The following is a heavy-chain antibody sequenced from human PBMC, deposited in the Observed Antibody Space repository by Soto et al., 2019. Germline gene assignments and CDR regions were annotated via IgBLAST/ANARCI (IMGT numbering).Heavy chain of an antibody. CDR2: IYAYNGNT. D-gene: IGHD3-22*01. CDR3: AIAWPMVITDY. Sequence: QVQLVQSGAEVRRPGASVTVSCNTSGYSFASYGVSWMRQAPGQGLEWMGWIYAYNGNTKYAERLQDRVTMTTDTSTSTAYMELRSLRSEDTAVYYCAIAWPMVITDYWGQGTLVTVSS. V-gene: IGHV1-18*01. CDR1: GYSFASYG. J-gene: IGHJ4*02.